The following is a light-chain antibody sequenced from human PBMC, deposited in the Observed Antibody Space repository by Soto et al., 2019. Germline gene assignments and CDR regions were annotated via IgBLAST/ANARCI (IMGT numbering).Light chain of an antibody. CDR1: QSVSSSY. Sequence: EIVLTQSPGTLSLSPGERATLSCRASQSVSSSYLAWYQQKPGQAPRLLIYGASSRATGIPDRFSGSGSGTDFTLTISRLEPEDFAVYYWQQYGSSPRLTFGGGPKVEI. CDR2: GAS. CDR3: QQYGSSPRLT. J-gene: IGKJ4*01. V-gene: IGKV3-20*01.